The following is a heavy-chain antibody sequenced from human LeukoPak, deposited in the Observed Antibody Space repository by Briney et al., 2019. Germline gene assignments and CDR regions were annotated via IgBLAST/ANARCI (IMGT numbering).Heavy chain of an antibody. V-gene: IGHV4-59*13. CDR3: ARAMHPDYFDC. CDR1: CGSISYYY. Sequence: KPSETLSLTCTVSCGSISYYYWSWIRQPPGKGLEWIGYIYYSGSTNYNPSLKSRLTISVDTSKNQFSLKLSSVTAADTAVYYCARAMHPDYFDCWGQGTLVTVSS. CDR2: IYYSGST. J-gene: IGHJ4*02. D-gene: IGHD2-2*01.